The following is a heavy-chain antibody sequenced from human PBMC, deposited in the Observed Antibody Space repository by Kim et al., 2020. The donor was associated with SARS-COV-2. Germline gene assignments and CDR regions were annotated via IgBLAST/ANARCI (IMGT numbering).Heavy chain of an antibody. J-gene: IGHJ1*01. Sequence: GGSLRLSCAASGFTFSSYGMHWVRQAPGKGLEWVAVISYDGSNKYYADSVKGRFTISRDNSKNTLYLQMNSLRAEDTAVYYCAKDRDSSSWFPTYFQHWGQGTLVTVSS. V-gene: IGHV3-30*18. D-gene: IGHD6-13*01. CDR1: GFTFSSYG. CDR2: ISYDGSNK. CDR3: AKDRDSSSWFPTYFQH.